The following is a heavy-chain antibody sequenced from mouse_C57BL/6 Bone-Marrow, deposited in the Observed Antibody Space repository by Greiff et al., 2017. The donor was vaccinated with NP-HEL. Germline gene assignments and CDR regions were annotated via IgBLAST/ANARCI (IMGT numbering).Heavy chain of an antibody. D-gene: IGHD1-1*01. CDR3: ARRQYYGQGYFDV. Sequence: DVKLVESGGGLVQPGGSLKLSCAASGFTFSDYYMYWVRQTPEKRLAWVAYISNGGGSTYYPDTVKGRLTISRDNAKNTLYLQMSRLKSEDTAMYYCARRQYYGQGYFDVWGTGTTVTVSS. CDR1: GFTFSDYY. J-gene: IGHJ1*03. V-gene: IGHV5-12*01. CDR2: ISNGGGST.